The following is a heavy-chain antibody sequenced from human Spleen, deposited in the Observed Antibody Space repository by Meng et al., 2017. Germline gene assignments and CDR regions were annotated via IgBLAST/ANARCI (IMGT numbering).Heavy chain of an antibody. CDR2: IGHSGIT. V-gene: IGHV4-39*01. Sequence: QPQLQESGPGLVKPSEALSLTCSVPVGSISTSGYYWGWIRQPPGKGLEWIGSIGHSGITYYTPSLKSRVTVSIDTSKSQFSLKLTSVTAADTAVYYCVRSSGWVRTGFDPWGQGTLVTVSS. CDR1: VGSISTSGYY. D-gene: IGHD6-19*01. CDR3: VRSSGWVRTGFDP. J-gene: IGHJ5*02.